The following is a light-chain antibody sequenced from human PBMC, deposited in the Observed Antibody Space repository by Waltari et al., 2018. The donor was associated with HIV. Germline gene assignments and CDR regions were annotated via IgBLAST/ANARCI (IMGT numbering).Light chain of an antibody. CDR3: QSYDRSLTGWV. Sequence: HSVLTQPPSVSGAPGRRVTISCTGNSFNIGAGYDVHWDQQFPGTAPRLLIHGNTNRPSGVPDRFSGSKSDTSASLAITGLEAEDEADYYCQSYDRSLTGWVFGGGTKLTVL. V-gene: IGLV1-40*01. CDR2: GNT. J-gene: IGLJ3*02. CDR1: SFNIGAGYD.